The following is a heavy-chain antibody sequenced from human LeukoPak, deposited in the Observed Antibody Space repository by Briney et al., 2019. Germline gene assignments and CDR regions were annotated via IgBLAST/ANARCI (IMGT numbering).Heavy chain of an antibody. D-gene: IGHD3-10*01. V-gene: IGHV4-34*01. CDR3: ARGGYFYGSGSYYNEYNWFDP. CDR2: INHRGST. CDR1: GGSFSGYY. J-gene: IGHJ5*02. Sequence: SETLSLTCAVYGGSFSGYYWSWIRQPPGKGLEWIGEINHRGSTNYNPSLKSRVTISVDTSKNQFSLKLSSVTAADTAVYCCARGGYFYGSGSYYNEYNWFDPWGQRTLVTVSS.